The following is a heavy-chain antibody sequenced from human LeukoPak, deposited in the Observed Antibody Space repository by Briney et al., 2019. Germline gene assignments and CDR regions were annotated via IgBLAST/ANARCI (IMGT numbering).Heavy chain of an antibody. CDR2: ISRSSTYT. V-gene: IGHV3-11*05. D-gene: IGHD1-14*01. Sequence: LSLTCTVSGGSISSSSYYMTWIRQAPGKGLEWVSHISRSSTYTKYADSVKGRFTISRDNAENSLYLQMNSLRAEDAAVYYCARDIDTTTGCMDVWGQGTTVTVSS. CDR1: GGSISSSSYY. J-gene: IGHJ6*02. CDR3: ARDIDTTTGCMDV.